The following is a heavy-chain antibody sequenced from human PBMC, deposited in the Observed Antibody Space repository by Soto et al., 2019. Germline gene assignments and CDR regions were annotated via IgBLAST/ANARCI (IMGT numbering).Heavy chain of an antibody. D-gene: IGHD5-18*01. CDR3: ARASPLVTDV. CDR2: IYYSGST. CDR1: GGSLSSGDYY. V-gene: IGHV4-30-4*01. J-gene: IGHJ6*02. Sequence: SETLSLTCTVSGGSLSSGDYYWSWIRQPPGKGLEWIGYIYYSGSTYYNPSLKSRVTISVDTSKNQFSLKLSSVTAADTAVYYCARASPLVTDVWGQGTTVTVSS.